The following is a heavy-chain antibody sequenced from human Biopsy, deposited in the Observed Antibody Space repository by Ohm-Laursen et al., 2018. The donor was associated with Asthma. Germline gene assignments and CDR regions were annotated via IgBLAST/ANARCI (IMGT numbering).Heavy chain of an antibody. CDR2: VLGHGFTT. CDR3: VKDTDEVRGYYTFDA. D-gene: IGHD3-22*01. Sequence: SLRLSCTASGFTFSNYAISWARQAQGKGLEWVSSVLGHGFTTYYVDAVKGRFTISRDNSRNTVYLQMSGLRAEDTAIYYCVKDTDEVRGYYTFDAWGQGTMVTVSS. J-gene: IGHJ3*01. CDR1: GFTFSNYA. V-gene: IGHV3-23*01.